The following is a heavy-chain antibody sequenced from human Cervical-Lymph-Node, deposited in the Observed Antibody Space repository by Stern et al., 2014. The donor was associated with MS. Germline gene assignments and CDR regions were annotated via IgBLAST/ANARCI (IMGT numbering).Heavy chain of an antibody. J-gene: IGHJ3*01. Sequence: EVQLVESGGSLVQPGESLRLSCVVSGFTFDAYAMHWVRQLPGKGLEWVSGISRNGGKVGYVDSVKGRFTISRDDAKSSLYLQMNRLRREDTALYYCAIVSHWGPGTMVTVSS. CDR2: ISRNGGKV. D-gene: IGHD5/OR15-5a*01. CDR3: AIVSH. V-gene: IGHV3-9*01. CDR1: GFTFDAYA.